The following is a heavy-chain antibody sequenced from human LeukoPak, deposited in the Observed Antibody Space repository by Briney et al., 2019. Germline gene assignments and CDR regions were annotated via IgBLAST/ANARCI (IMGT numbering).Heavy chain of an antibody. J-gene: IGHJ4*02. CDR2: IYYSGST. CDR3: ARFPADYYDSSGPFDY. CDR1: GGSISSGDYY. Sequence: PSETLSLNCTVSGGSISSGDYYWSWIRQPPGKGLEWIGYIYYSGSTYYNPSLKSRVTISVDTSKNQFSLKLSSVTAADTAVYYCARFPADYYDSSGPFDYWGQGTLVTVSS. V-gene: IGHV4-30-4*01. D-gene: IGHD3-22*01.